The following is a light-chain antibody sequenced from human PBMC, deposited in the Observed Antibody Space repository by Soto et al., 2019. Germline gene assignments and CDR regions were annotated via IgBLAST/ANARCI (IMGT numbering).Light chain of an antibody. CDR1: NTDVGAYNY. CDR2: DVT. V-gene: IGLV2-11*01. J-gene: IGLJ1*01. CDR3: CSYAGTYTYV. Sequence: QSALTQPRSVSGSPGQSDTISCTGTNTDVGAYNYVSWYQQHPGKAPKLMIFDVTKRPSGVPDRFSGSKSGNTASLTISGLQAEDEADYYCCSYAGTYTYVFGTGTKLTVL.